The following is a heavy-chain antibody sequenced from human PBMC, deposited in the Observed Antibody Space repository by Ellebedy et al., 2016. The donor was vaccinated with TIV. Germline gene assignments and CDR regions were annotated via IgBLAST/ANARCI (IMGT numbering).Heavy chain of an antibody. D-gene: IGHD4-23*01. J-gene: IGHJ4*02. CDR1: GGSFSDYY. CDR3: ARDYGGNSFVVAY. CDR2: INHSGSA. Sequence: SETLSLTXAVYGGSFSDYYWSWIRQPPGKGLEWIGAINHSGSANYNPSPKSRVTMSVDTSKNQFSLKLSSVTAADTAVYYCARDYGGNSFVVAYWGQGTLVTVSS. V-gene: IGHV4-34*01.